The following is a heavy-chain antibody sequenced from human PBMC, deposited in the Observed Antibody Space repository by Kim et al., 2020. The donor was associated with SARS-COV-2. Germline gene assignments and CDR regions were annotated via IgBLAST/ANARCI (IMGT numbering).Heavy chain of an antibody. V-gene: IGHV4-34*01. D-gene: IGHD3-16*01. J-gene: IGHJ6*02. Sequence: HQSLTSRVTISVDTSKDQFSLKLSSGPAADTAVYYCARLIAPGYYGMDVWGQGTTVTVSS. CDR3: ARLIAPGYYGMDV.